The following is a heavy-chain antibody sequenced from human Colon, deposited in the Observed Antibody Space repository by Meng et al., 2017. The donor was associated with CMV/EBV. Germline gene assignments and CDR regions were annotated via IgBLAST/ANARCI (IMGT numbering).Heavy chain of an antibody. CDR3: ARYEYADYVLDH. Sequence: CAASVFTFISYWIHWVRRAPGKGLVWVSRTNSDGSSTVYAYSVKGRFTISRDNAKNTLYLQMNSLRAEDTAVYYCARYEYADYVLDHWGQGTLVTVSS. D-gene: IGHD4-17*01. V-gene: IGHV3-74*01. CDR2: TNSDGSST. CDR1: VFTFISYW. J-gene: IGHJ5*02.